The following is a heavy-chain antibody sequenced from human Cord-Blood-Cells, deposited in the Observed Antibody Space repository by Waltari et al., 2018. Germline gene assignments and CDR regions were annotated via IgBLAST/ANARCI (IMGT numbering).Heavy chain of an antibody. J-gene: IGHJ4*02. Sequence: QVQLVESGGVVVQPGRSLRLSCAASGFTFSSYARHWVRQAPGKGLEWVAVISYDGSNKYYADSVKGRFTISRDNSKNTLYLQMNSLRAEDTAVYYCARDSSNYFDYWGQGTLVTVSS. CDR1: GFTFSSYA. D-gene: IGHD4-4*01. CDR2: ISYDGSNK. CDR3: ARDSSNYFDY. V-gene: IGHV3-30-3*01.